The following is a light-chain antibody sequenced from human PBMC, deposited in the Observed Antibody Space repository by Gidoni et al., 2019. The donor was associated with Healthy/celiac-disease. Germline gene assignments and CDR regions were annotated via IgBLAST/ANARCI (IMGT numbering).Light chain of an antibody. V-gene: IGKV3-20*01. CDR2: GAS. J-gene: IGKJ4*01. Sequence: EIVLTQSPGTLSLSPGDRATLSCRASQSVSSSYLAWYQQKPGQAPRLLIYGASSRATVIPDRFSGSGSGTDFTLTISRLEPEDFAVYYCQQYGSPLTFGGGTKVEIK. CDR1: QSVSSSY. CDR3: QQYGSPLT.